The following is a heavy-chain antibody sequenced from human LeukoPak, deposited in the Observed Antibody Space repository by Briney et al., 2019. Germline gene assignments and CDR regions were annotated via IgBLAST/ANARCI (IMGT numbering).Heavy chain of an antibody. D-gene: IGHD6-13*01. Sequence: SETLSLTCTVSGGSISSSIYYWGWIRQSPGKGLEWIGSIYYSGGTYYNPSLKSRVTISVDTSKNQFSLKLSSVTAADTAVYYCARHTLSIAAADSFFDYWGQGTLVTVSS. CDR1: GGSISSSIYY. CDR2: IYYSGGT. J-gene: IGHJ4*02. V-gene: IGHV4-39*01. CDR3: ARHTLSIAAADSFFDY.